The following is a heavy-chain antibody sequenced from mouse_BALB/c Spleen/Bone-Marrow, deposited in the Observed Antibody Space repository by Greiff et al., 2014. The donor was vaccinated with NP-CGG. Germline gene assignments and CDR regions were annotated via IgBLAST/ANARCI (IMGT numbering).Heavy chain of an antibody. V-gene: IGHV1-62-2*01. CDR3: TRREDRLLAWFAY. Sequence: QVQLQQSGAELVKPGASVKLSCKASGYTFNEYIIHWVKQRPGQGLEWIGWFYPGSGSIKYNENFKDKATLTADKSSSTVYMVLSRLTSEDSAFYCCTRREDRLLAWFAYWGQGTLVTVSA. CDR2: FYPGSGSI. D-gene: IGHD3-2*02. CDR1: GYTFNEYI. J-gene: IGHJ3*01.